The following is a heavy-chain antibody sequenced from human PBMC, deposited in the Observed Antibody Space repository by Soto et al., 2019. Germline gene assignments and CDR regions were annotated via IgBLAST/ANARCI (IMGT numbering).Heavy chain of an antibody. CDR3: ARAYDSSGYYSFDY. J-gene: IGHJ4*02. Sequence: PGGSLRLSCAASGFTFSSYWMSWVRQAPGKGLEWVANIKQDGSEKYYVDSVKGRFTISRDNAKNSLYLQMNSLRAEDTAVYYCARAYDSSGYYSFDYWGQGTPVTVSS. CDR1: GFTFSSYW. V-gene: IGHV3-7*01. CDR2: IKQDGSEK. D-gene: IGHD3-22*01.